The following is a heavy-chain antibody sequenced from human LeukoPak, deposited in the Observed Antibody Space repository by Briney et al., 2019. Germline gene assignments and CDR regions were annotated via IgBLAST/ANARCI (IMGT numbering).Heavy chain of an antibody. D-gene: IGHD3-22*01. V-gene: IGHV4-31*03. CDR3: ARGRTPYYHDSCFDY. CDR2: IYYSGST. CDR1: GGSISSGGYY. Sequence: TSETLSLTCTVSGGSISSGGYYWSWIRQHPGKGLEWIGYIYYSGSTYYNPSLKSRVTISVDTSKNQFSLKLSSVTAADTAVYYCARGRTPYYHDSCFDYWGQGTLVTVSS. J-gene: IGHJ4*02.